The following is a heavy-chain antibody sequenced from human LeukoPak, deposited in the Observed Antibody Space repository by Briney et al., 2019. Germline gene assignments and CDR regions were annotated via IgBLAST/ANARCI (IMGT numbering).Heavy chain of an antibody. CDR2: INSDAGTT. Sequence: GGSLRLSCGASGFTFGTYWMHWVRQAPGKGLVWVSGINSDAGTTTYADSVKGRFTISRDNAKNTLYLQMNNLRAEDTAIYYCATDSYVSGSYYRLFYWGQGTLVTVSS. V-gene: IGHV3-74*01. CDR1: GFTFGTYW. J-gene: IGHJ4*02. CDR3: ATDSYVSGSYYRLFY. D-gene: IGHD3-10*01.